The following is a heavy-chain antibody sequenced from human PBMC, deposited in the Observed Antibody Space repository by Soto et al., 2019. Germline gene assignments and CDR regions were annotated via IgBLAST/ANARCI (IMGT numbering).Heavy chain of an antibody. D-gene: IGHD5-12*01. Sequence: QVQLEQWGAGLLKPSETLSLTCAVYGGSFSGYYWSWIRQPPGKGLEWIGEINHSGSTNYNPSLKSRVTISVDTSKNQFSLNLYSVTAADTAVYYCARGRWLRPSFDYWGQGTLVTVSS. CDR1: GGSFSGYY. V-gene: IGHV4-34*02. CDR2: INHSGST. J-gene: IGHJ4*02. CDR3: ARGRWLRPSFDY.